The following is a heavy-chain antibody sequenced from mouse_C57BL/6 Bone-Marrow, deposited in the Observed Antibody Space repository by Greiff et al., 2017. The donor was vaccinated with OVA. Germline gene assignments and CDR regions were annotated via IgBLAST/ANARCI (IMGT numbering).Heavy chain of an antibody. V-gene: IGHV1-7*01. D-gene: IGHD1-1*02. Sequence: QVQLKQSGAELAKPGASVKLSCKASGYTFTSYWMHWVKQRPGQGLEWIGYINPSSGYTKYNQKFKDKATLTADKSSSTAYMQLSSLTYEDSAVYYCARNDYGPLLCYGLLGSPYYAMDYWGQGTSVTVSS. CDR2: INPSSGYT. CDR1: GYTFTSYW. CDR3: ARNDYGPLLCYGLLGSPYYAMDY. J-gene: IGHJ4*01.